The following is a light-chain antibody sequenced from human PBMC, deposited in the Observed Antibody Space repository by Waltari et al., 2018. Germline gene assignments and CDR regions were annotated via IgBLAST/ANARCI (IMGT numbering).Light chain of an antibody. CDR3: QVWDSSSDHPSWV. CDR2: YDT. V-gene: IGLV3-21*04. Sequence: SYVLTQPPSVSVAPGKTARITCGGNNIGSKSVHWYQQKPGQAPVLVIYYDTARPSGIPDRFSGSNSGNTATLTISRVEAGDEADYYCQVWDSSSDHPSWVFGGGTKLTVL. J-gene: IGLJ3*02. CDR1: NIGSKS.